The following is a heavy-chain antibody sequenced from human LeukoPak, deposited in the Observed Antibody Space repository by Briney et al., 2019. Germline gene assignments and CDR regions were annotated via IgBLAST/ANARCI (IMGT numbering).Heavy chain of an antibody. D-gene: IGHD6-13*01. V-gene: IGHV3-11*04. CDR3: ARARIAAAGTGPFDY. J-gene: IGHJ4*02. Sequence: GVSLRLSCAASGFTFTDFYMSWIRQAPGKGLEWVSYISISGTTIYYADSVKGRFTFSRDNAKNSLYLQMNSLRAEDTAVYYCARARIAAAGTGPFDYWGQGTQVTVSS. CDR1: GFTFTDFY. CDR2: ISISGTTI.